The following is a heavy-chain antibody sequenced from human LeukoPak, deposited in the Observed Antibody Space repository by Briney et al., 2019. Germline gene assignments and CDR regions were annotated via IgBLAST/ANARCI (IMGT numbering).Heavy chain of an antibody. J-gene: IGHJ4*02. CDR3: ARDNWGPDH. Sequence: GGSLRLSCAASGFTFTKNWMHWVRQAPGKGLVWVSLIKDDGTTTAYADSVKGRFTISRDNAKNTVYLQMNSLRAEDTAIYYCARDNWGPDHWGQGTLVTVSS. V-gene: IGHV3-74*01. CDR1: GFTFTKNW. CDR2: IKDDGTTT. D-gene: IGHD7-27*01.